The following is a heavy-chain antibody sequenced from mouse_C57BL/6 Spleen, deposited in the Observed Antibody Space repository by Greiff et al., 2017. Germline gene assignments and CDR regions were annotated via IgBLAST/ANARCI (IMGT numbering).Heavy chain of an antibody. Sequence: EVKLMESGGGLVQPGGSLKLSCAASGFTFSDYYMYWVRQTPEKRLEWVAYISNGGGSTYYPDTVKGRFTISRDNAKNTLYLQMSRLKSEDTAMYYCARRGNYEGSYYAMDYWGQGTSVTVSS. CDR2: ISNGGGST. CDR1: GFTFSDYY. J-gene: IGHJ4*01. CDR3: ARRGNYEGSYYAMDY. D-gene: IGHD2-1*01. V-gene: IGHV5-12*01.